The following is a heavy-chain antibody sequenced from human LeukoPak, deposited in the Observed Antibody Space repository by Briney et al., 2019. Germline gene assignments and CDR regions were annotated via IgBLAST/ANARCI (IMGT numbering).Heavy chain of an antibody. CDR2: ISSSSSYI. D-gene: IGHD3-3*01. CDR3: ARGGITIFGAVTTTPRYYYMDV. V-gene: IGHV3-21*01. Sequence: GGSLRLSCAASGFTFSSYSMNWVRQAPGKGLEWVSSISSSSSYIYYADSVKGRFTISRDNAKNSLYLQMNSLRAEDTAVYYCARGGITIFGAVTTTPRYYYMDVWGKGTTVTVSS. J-gene: IGHJ6*03. CDR1: GFTFSSYS.